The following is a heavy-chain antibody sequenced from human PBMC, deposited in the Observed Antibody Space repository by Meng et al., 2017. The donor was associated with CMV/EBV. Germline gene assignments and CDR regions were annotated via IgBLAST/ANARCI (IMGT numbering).Heavy chain of an antibody. CDR3: ARAKTMDY. V-gene: IGHV4-59*12. CDR2: IYYSGST. J-gene: IGHJ4*02. D-gene: IGHD1-14*01. Sequence: GSLRLSCTVSGGSISSYYWSWIRQPPGKGLEWIGYIYYSGSTNYNPSLKSRVTISVDTSKNQFSLKLSSVTAADTAVYYCARAKTMDYWGQGTLVTVSS. CDR1: GGSISSYY.